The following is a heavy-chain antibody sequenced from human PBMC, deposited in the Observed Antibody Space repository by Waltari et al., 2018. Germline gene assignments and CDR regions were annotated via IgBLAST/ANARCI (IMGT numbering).Heavy chain of an antibody. D-gene: IGHD6-19*01. J-gene: IGHJ3*02. CDR2: VDPSGGT. CDR3: ARQRRGIAVAGSSFDI. CDR1: GYSISSGYY. Sequence: QVQLQESGPGLVKPSETLSLTCAVSGYSISSGYYLGWIRQPPGKGLAWLGGVDPSGGTYYNPSLKSRVTISVDTSKNQFSLKLSSVTAADTAVYYCARQRRGIAVAGSSFDIWGQGTMVTVSS. V-gene: IGHV4-38-2*01.